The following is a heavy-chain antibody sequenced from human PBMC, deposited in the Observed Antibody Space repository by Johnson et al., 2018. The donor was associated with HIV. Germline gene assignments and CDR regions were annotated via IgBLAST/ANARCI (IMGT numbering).Heavy chain of an antibody. CDR2: IWHDGRDV. Sequence: QVQLVESGGGLVQPGGSLRLSCAASGFTFSSYWMSWVRQAPGKGLEWVAFIWHDGRDVYYADSVKGRFTVSRDNSKNAVYLQMNSLGAGDTAVYYCARGSSYYYDSSGSDAFDIWGQGTMVTVSS. CDR1: GFTFSSYW. CDR3: ARGSSYYYDSSGSDAFDI. D-gene: IGHD3-22*01. V-gene: IGHV3-33*08. J-gene: IGHJ3*02.